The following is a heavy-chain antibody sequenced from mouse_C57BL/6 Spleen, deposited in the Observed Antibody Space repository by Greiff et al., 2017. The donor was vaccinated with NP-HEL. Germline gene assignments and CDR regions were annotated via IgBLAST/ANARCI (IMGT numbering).Heavy chain of an antibody. CDR3: ARGGLGDY. Sequence: VKLMESGPELVKPGASVKISCKASGYAFSSSWMNWVKQRPGKGLEWIGRIYPGDGDTNYNGKFKGKATLTADKSSSTAYMQLSSLTSEDSAVYIGARGGLGDYWGQGTTLTVSS. V-gene: IGHV1-82*01. J-gene: IGHJ2*01. CDR2: IYPGDGDT. CDR1: GYAFSSSW. D-gene: IGHD3-2*02.